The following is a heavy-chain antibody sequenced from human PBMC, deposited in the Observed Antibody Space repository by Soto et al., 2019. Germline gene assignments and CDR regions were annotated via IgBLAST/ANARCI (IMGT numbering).Heavy chain of an antibody. V-gene: IGHV1-69*01. Sequence: QVQLVQSGAEVKKPGSSVKVSCKASGGTFSSYAISWVRQAPGQGLEWMGGIIPIFGTANYAQKFQGRVTITADESTSTAYMELSSLRSADTAVYYCARDVGYYDSSGYRYYFDYWGPGTLVPVSS. CDR2: IIPIFGTA. CDR1: GGTFSSYA. CDR3: ARDVGYYDSSGYRYYFDY. J-gene: IGHJ4*01. D-gene: IGHD3-22*01.